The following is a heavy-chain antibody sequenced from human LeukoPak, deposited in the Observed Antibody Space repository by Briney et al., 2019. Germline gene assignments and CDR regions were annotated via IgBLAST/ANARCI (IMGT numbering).Heavy chain of an antibody. CDR1: GFTFSSYG. Sequence: GSLRLSCAASGFTFSSYGMHWVRQAPGKGLEWVAVISYDGSNKYYADSVKGRFTISRDNSKNTLYLQMNSLRAEDTAVYYCAKDSRRYCSNTSCYLLDYWGQGTLVTVSS. D-gene: IGHD2-2*01. CDR2: ISYDGSNK. J-gene: IGHJ4*02. CDR3: AKDSRRYCSNTSCYLLDY. V-gene: IGHV3-30*18.